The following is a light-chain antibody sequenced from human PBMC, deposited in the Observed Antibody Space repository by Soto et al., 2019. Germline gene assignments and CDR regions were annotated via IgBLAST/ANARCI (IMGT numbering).Light chain of an antibody. Sequence: ETVLTQSPATLSVSPGETATRSFTTSQGLNRNLAWYQQKLGQAPRVLIYGASTRAAGIPARFSGSGSGTEFILTISSLQSEDFAVYYCHEYNTWPWTFGQGTKVDIK. CDR3: HEYNTWPWT. V-gene: IGKV3-15*01. J-gene: IGKJ1*01. CDR1: QGLNRN. CDR2: GAS.